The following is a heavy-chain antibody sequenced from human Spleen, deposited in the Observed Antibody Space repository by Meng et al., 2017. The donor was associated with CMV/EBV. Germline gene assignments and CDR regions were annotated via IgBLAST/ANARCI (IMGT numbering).Heavy chain of an antibody. CDR2: IIPIFGTP. J-gene: IGHJ6*02. V-gene: IGHV1-69*05. Sequence: SVKVSCKASGGTFSSYSISWVRQAPGQGLEWVGLIIPIFGTPNFAQRFQGRVTITTDESTSTAYMELSSLRSEDTAVYYCARKRSYYYGMDVWGQGTTVTVSS. CDR3: ARKRSYYYGMDV. CDR1: GGTFSSYS.